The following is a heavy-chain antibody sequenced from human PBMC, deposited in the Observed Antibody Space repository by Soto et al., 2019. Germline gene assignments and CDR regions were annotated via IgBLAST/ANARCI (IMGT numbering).Heavy chain of an antibody. D-gene: IGHD3-10*01. V-gene: IGHV2-5*02. CDR2: IYWDDDK. Sequence: QITLKESGPTLVRPTQTLTLTCTFSGFSLTTSGVGVGWIRQPPGKALEWLAVIYWDDDKRYSSSLKSRLTVXXDXSTXQVVLTMTNMDPVYTATYYCAHHPYYCLGSDSFHLGVQGPLVTVSS. J-gene: IGHJ4*02. CDR1: GFSLTTSGVG. CDR3: AHHPYYCLGSDSFHL.